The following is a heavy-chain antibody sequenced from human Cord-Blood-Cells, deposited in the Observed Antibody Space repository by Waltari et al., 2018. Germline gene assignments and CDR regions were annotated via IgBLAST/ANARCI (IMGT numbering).Heavy chain of an antibody. CDR2: IYYSGST. V-gene: IGHV4-39*07. J-gene: IGHJ2*01. CDR1: GGSISSSSYY. CDR3: ARAYDSSGYYYRGSYWYFDL. Sequence: QLQLQESGPGLVKPSETLSLTCTVSGGSISSSSYYWGWIRQPPGKGLEWIGSIYYSGSTYYHPSLKSRVTISVDTSKNQFSLKLSSVTAADTAVYYCARAYDSSGYYYRGSYWYFDLWGRGTLVTVSS. D-gene: IGHD3-22*01.